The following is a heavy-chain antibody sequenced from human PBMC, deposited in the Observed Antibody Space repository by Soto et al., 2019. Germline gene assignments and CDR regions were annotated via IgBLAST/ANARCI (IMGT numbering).Heavy chain of an antibody. J-gene: IGHJ4*02. D-gene: IGHD3-9*01. CDR1: GVTVSSYA. Sequence: GGSLRLSCAASGVTVSSYAMSWVRQAPGKGLEWVSAISGSGGATYYADSVKGRFTISRDNSKNTLSLQMNSLRAEDTAVYYCAKDNYDVLTGYPYYFDYWGQGTLVSVSS. V-gene: IGHV3-23*01. CDR3: AKDNYDVLTGYPYYFDY. CDR2: ISGSGGAT.